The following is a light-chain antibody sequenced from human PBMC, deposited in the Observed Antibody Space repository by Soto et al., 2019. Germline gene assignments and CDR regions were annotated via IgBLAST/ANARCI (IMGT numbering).Light chain of an antibody. CDR2: EVS. CDR1: SSDVGGYDY. Sequence: QSALTQPASVSGSPGQSITISCSGTSSDVGGYDYVSWYQQHPDKAPKLMLYEVSNRPSGVFIRFSGSKSGNTDSLTISGLQAEDEADYYCSSYTSISTLVFGGGTKLTVL. CDR3: SSYTSISTLV. V-gene: IGLV2-14*01. J-gene: IGLJ3*02.